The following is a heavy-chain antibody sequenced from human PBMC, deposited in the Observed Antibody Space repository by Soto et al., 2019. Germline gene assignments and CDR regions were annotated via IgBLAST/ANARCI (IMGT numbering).Heavy chain of an antibody. Sequence: PGGSLRLSCAASGFGFGSYALSWVRQAPGKGLEWVSTISGSDGKTFYADSVKGRFSISRDTSQSTLYLQMNSPRADDTAMYYCARWSYLDYWGQGTRVTVSS. CDR2: ISGSDGKT. D-gene: IGHD3-3*01. CDR1: GFGFGSYA. CDR3: ARWSYLDY. J-gene: IGHJ4*02. V-gene: IGHV3-23*01.